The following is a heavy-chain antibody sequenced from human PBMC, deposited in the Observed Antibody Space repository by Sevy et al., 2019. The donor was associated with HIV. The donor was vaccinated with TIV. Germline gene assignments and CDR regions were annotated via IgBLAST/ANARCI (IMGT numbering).Heavy chain of an antibody. J-gene: IGHJ4*02. D-gene: IGHD6-19*01. CDR1: GYTFTRYG. CDR3: AGDQTRTGWLFDS. V-gene: IGHV1-18*01. CDR2: IRAYNGNT. Sequence: ASVKVSCKASGYTFTRYGITWMRQAPGQGLEWMGWIRAYNGNTNYAQKFQGRVTLTTNTSTGTAYMELRNLRSDGTAVYYCAGDQTRTGWLFDSWGQGTLFTVSS.